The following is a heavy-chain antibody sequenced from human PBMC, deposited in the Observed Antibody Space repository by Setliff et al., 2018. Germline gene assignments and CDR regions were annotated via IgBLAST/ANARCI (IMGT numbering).Heavy chain of an antibody. V-gene: IGHV3-7*01. J-gene: IGHJ3*02. CDR2: TKQDGSTK. D-gene: IGHD3-22*01. CDR3: VRDDADNYDAFDN. CDR1: GFSFSRHW. Sequence: PGESLKISCVVSGFSFSRHWMSWVRQAPGKGLEWVADTKQDGSTKYYLDSVKGRFTISRDDAKRSLYLQMNGLRADDTGVYYCVRDDADNYDAFDNWGQGTLVTVSS.